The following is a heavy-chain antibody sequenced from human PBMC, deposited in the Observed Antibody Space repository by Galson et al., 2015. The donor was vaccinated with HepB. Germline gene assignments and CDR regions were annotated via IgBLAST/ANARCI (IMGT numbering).Heavy chain of an antibody. D-gene: IGHD2-21*02. CDR3: ARVQGSDLSYGMDV. V-gene: IGHV3-13*01. CDR2: IGTAGDT. Sequence: SLRLSCAASGFTFSSYDMHWVRQATGKGLEWVSAIGTAGDTYYPGSVKGRFTISRENAKNSLYLQMNSLRAGDTAVYYCARVQGSDLSYGMDVWGQGTTVTVSS. CDR1: GFTFSSYD. J-gene: IGHJ6*02.